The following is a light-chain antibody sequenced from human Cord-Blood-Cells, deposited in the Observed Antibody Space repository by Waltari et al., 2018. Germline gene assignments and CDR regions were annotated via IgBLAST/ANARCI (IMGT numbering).Light chain of an antibody. V-gene: IGKV3D-15*01. CDR1: QGVSSN. J-gene: IGKJ3*01. CDR3: QQYNNWPPFT. Sequence: EIVMTQSPATLSVSPGERATLSCRASQGVSSNLAGYQQKPGQAPRLLIYGASTRATGIPARFSGSGSGTEFTLTISSLQSEDFAVYYCQQYNNWPPFTFGPGTKVDIK. CDR2: GAS.